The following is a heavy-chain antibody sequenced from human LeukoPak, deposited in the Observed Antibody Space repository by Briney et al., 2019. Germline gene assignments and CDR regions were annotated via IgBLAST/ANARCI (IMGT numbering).Heavy chain of an antibody. Sequence: ASVKVSCKASGGTFSSYAISWVRQAPGQGLEWMGGIIPIFGTANYAQKFQGRVTITTDESTSTAYMELSSLRSEDTAVYYCARDGGIVVVPAAIPEYYYYYMDVWGKGTTVTVSS. CDR2: IIPIFGTA. D-gene: IGHD2-2*02. CDR3: ARDGGIVVVPAAIPEYYYYYMDV. V-gene: IGHV1-69*05. CDR1: GGTFSSYA. J-gene: IGHJ6*03.